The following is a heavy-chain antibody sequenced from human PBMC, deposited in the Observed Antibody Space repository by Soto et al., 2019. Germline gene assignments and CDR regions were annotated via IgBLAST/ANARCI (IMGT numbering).Heavy chain of an antibody. J-gene: IGHJ6*02. D-gene: IGHD4-17*01. V-gene: IGHV4-59*12. Sequence: SETLALTCTVYGGCISSYYWRWIRQPPGKGLEWIGYIYFRGTTNYNPSLKSRVTMSVDTSKNQFSLKLTSVTAADTAVYYCARAHYGDYGYGMDVWGQGTPVTVSS. CDR1: GGCISSYY. CDR3: ARAHYGDYGYGMDV. CDR2: IYFRGTT.